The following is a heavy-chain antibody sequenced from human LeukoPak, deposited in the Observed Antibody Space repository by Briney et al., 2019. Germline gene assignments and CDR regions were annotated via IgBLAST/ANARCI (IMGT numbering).Heavy chain of an antibody. Sequence: ASVKVSCKASGGTFSSYVISWVRQAPGHRLQWMGGIIPMFGAVNYAQKFQGRVTITADKSTGTAYMELSSLSSEDTAAYYCVRDYDISGPQKNFFDYWGQGTLVTVSS. CDR3: VRDYDISGPQKNFFDY. CDR2: IIPMFGAV. V-gene: IGHV1-69*06. D-gene: IGHD3-22*01. CDR1: GGTFSSYV. J-gene: IGHJ4*02.